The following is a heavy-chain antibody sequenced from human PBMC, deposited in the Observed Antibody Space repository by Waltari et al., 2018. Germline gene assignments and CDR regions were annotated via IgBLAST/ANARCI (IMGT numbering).Heavy chain of an antibody. J-gene: IGHJ4*02. D-gene: IGHD1-1*01. Sequence: EVQLVESGGGLVQPGGSLKLSCGGCGFRFHRDALAWVRQAPGKGLEWVSSIVGSGSQSNYGDSVKGRFVISRDNSKNMIYLQMSSLRPEDTAVYYCAKEYGIVGTYDYWGQGTLVTVSS. CDR2: IVGSGSQS. CDR1: GFRFHRDA. CDR3: AKEYGIVGTYDY. V-gene: IGHV3-23*04.